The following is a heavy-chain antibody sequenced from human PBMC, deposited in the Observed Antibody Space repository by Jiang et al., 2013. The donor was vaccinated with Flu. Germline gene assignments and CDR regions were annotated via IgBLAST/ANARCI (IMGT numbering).Heavy chain of an antibody. CDR2: IYHSGNT. D-gene: IGHD5-24*01. CDR3: ARGRRDGYNYTPDNWFDP. J-gene: IGHJ5*02. CDR1: GGSITSTNW. Sequence: YGSGLVKPSGTLSLTCAVSGGSITSTNWWNWVRQPPGKGLEWIGEIYHSGNTNYNSSLKSRVTISVDKSKNQLSLKLTSVTAADTAVYYCARGRRDGYNYTPDNWFDPWGRGTLVTVSS. V-gene: IGHV4-4*02.